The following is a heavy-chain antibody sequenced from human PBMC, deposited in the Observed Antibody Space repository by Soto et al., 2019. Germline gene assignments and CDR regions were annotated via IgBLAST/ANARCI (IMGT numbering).Heavy chain of an antibody. Sequence: GESLKISCKGSGYSFTSYWISWVRQMPGKGLEWMGRIDPSDSYTNYSPSFQGHVTISADKSISTAYLQWRSLKASDTAMYYCARHEYCSGGSCPYYFDYWGQGTLVTVSS. J-gene: IGHJ4*02. CDR3: ARHEYCSGGSCPYYFDY. V-gene: IGHV5-10-1*01. D-gene: IGHD2-15*01. CDR1: GYSFTSYW. CDR2: IDPSDSYT.